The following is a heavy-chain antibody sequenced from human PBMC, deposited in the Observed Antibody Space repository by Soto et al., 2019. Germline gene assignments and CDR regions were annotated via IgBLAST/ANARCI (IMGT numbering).Heavy chain of an antibody. CDR3: GRDDYGIFPY. CDR1: GYSISAYY. J-gene: IGHJ4*02. Sequence: QVQLVQSGTEVKKPGASVKVSCQASGYSISAYYIHWVRQAPGQGREWMGWIDPKSGGNASAQKCQGRLTMPRDTSISTVYMDLSGLTSDDTALYYCGRDDYGIFPYWGQGSLVTVSS. V-gene: IGHV1-2*02. D-gene: IGHD3-10*01. CDR2: IDPKSGGN.